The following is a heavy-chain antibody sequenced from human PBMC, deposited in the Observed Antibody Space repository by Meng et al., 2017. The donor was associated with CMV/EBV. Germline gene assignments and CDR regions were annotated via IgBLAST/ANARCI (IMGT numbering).Heavy chain of an antibody. V-gene: IGHV4-59*01. CDR2: ISYSGSI. J-gene: IGHJ4*02. CDR3: ARSTWAYGSGSYYLFDY. D-gene: IGHD3-10*01. Sequence: SETLSLTCTASGGSISSYFWSWIRQPPGKGLEWIGYISYSGSINYNPSLKSRVTISVDTSKNQFSLKLSSVTAADTAVYYCARSTWAYGSGSYYLFDYWGQGTLVTVSS. CDR1: GGSISSYF.